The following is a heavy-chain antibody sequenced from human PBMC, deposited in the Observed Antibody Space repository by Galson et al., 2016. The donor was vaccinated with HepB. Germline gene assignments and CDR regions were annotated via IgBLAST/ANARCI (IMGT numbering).Heavy chain of an antibody. CDR2: IYYNSDRI. J-gene: IGHJ6*02. D-gene: IGHD1-26*01. Sequence: SLRLSCAASGFTFDDSAMHWVRQTPGKGLEWVSGIYYNSDRIGYADSVRGRFTISRDNAKNSLYLQMNSLSDEDTAVYYCARDWSYYYYYGMDVWGQGTTVTVSS. V-gene: IGHV3-9*01. CDR3: ARDWSYYYYYGMDV. CDR1: GFTFDDSA.